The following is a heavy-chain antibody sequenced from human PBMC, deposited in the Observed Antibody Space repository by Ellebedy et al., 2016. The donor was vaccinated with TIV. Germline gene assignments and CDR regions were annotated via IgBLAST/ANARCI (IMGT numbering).Heavy chain of an antibody. CDR1: GFSLSTSGMC. CDR2: IDWDDDK. J-gene: IGHJ5*02. Sequence: SGPTLVKPTQTLTLTCTFSGFSLSTSGMCVSWIRQPPGKALEWLARIDWDDDKYYSTSLKTRLTISKDTSKNQVVPTMTNMDPVDTATYYCARILVGANWFDPWGQGTLVTVSS. CDR3: ARILVGANWFDP. V-gene: IGHV2-70*11. D-gene: IGHD1-26*01.